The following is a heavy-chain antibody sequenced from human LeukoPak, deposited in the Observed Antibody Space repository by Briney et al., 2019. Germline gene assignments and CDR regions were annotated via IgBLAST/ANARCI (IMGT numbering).Heavy chain of an antibody. CDR1: GGSISSYY. Sequence: SETLSLTCTVSGGSISSYYWSWIRQPAGKGLEWIGRIYTSGSTNYNPSLRSRVTMSVDTSKNQFSLKLSSVTAADTAVYYCARAGRGYIAARLDAFDIWGQGTMVTVSS. CDR2: IYTSGST. J-gene: IGHJ3*02. CDR3: ARAGRGYIAARLDAFDI. D-gene: IGHD6-6*01. V-gene: IGHV4-4*07.